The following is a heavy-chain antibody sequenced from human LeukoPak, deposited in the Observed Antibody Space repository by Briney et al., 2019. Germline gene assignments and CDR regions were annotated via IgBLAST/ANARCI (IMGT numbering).Heavy chain of an antibody. D-gene: IGHD1-26*01. J-gene: IGHJ4*02. Sequence: PSETLSLTCTVSGGSISSYYWSWIRQPAGKGLEWIGSFYYTGSTYYNPSLKSRVTISVDTSKNQFSLRLSSVTAADTAFYYCVRPGIVGATAFDYWGQGTLVTVSS. CDR3: VRPGIVGATAFDY. V-gene: IGHV4-59*05. CDR1: GGSISSYY. CDR2: FYYTGST.